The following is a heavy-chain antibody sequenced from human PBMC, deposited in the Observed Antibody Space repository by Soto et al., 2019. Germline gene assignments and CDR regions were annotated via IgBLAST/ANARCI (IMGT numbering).Heavy chain of an antibody. Sequence: SETLSLTCTVSGGSISSYYWSWIRQPPGEGLEWIGYISYSGSTNYIPSLKSRVTMSLDTSKNQFSLRLSSVTAADTAVYYCARFLSGPDYMDVWGKGTTVTVSS. CDR1: GGSISSYY. CDR3: ARFLSGPDYMDV. J-gene: IGHJ6*03. V-gene: IGHV4-59*08. CDR2: ISYSGST.